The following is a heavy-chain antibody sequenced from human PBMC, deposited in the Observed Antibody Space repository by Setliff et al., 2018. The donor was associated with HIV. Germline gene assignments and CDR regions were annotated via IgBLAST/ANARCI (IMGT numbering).Heavy chain of an antibody. Sequence: SETLSLTCTVSGGSISSGIYYWIWIRQPAGKGLEWIGHVYTTGGTNYNPSLESRLTIAVDTSRNQFSLRLSSVTAADTAVYYCARAPTGVTNAFDIWGQGTLVTVSS. V-gene: IGHV4-61*09. D-gene: IGHD2-8*02. J-gene: IGHJ3*02. CDR1: GGSISSGIYY. CDR2: VYTTGGT. CDR3: ARAPTGVTNAFDI.